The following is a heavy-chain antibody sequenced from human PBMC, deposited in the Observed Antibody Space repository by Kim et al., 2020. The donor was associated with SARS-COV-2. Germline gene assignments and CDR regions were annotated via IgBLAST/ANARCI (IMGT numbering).Heavy chain of an antibody. J-gene: IGHJ6*02. V-gene: IGHV3-74*01. CDR1: GFTFSSDW. Sequence: GGSLRLSCAASGFTFSSDWMHWVRQAPGKGLVWVSRINSDGSSTSYADSVKGRFNISRDNAKNTLYLQMNSLRAEDTAVYYCARVPIWFGENGMDVWGQGTTVTVSS. D-gene: IGHD3-10*01. CDR3: ARVPIWFGENGMDV. CDR2: INSDGSST.